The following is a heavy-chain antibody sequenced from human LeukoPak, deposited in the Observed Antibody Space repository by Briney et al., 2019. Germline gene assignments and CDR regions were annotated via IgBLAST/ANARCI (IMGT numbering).Heavy chain of an antibody. J-gene: IGHJ5*02. V-gene: IGHV1-2*02. D-gene: IGHD3-10*01. CDR1: GYTFTGYY. CDR2: INPNSGGT. CDR3: ARGGVRGVIITDPFDP. Sequence: ASVKVSCKASGYTFTGYYMHWVRQAPGQGLEWMGWINPNSGGTNYAQKFQGRVTMTRDTSISTAYMELSRLRSDDTAVYYFARGGVRGVIITDPFDPWGQGTLVTVSS.